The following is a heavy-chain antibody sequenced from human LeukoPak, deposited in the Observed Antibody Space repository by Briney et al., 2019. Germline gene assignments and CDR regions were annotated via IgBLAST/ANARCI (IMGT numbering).Heavy chain of an antibody. CDR2: IYTSGST. CDR3: ARQGSSDWFDP. CDR1: GGSISIYS. D-gene: IGHD6-6*01. V-gene: IGHV4-59*01. Sequence: SETLSLTCTVSGGSISIYSWTWIRQPPGKGLEWIGYIYTSGSTTYNPSLKSRVTISVDTSKNQISLKLSSVTAADTAVYYRARQGSSDWFDPWGQGTLVTVSS. J-gene: IGHJ5*02.